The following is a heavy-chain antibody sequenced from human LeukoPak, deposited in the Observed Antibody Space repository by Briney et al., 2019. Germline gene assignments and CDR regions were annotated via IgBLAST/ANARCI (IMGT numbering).Heavy chain of an antibody. CDR2: IYSGGNT. Sequence: GGSLRLSCAASGFSVSSSYMSWVRQAPGKGLEWVSVIYSGGNTYYADSVKGRFTTSRDNSKNTLYLQMNSLRAGDTAVYYCARWASSSMTTNPLFGYWGQGTLVTVSS. J-gene: IGHJ4*02. CDR1: GFSVSSSY. D-gene: IGHD3-10*02. CDR3: ARWASSSMTTNPLFGY. V-gene: IGHV3-66*01.